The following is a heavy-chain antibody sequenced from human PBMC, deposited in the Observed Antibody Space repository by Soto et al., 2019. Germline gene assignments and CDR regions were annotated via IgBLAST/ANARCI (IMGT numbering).Heavy chain of an antibody. CDR2: INPDNGAA. V-gene: IGHV1-2*02. D-gene: IGHD2-8*02. Sequence: ASVKVFCKVSGYTFTGYYLHWARQAPGQGLEWMGWINPDNGAANYAQQFQGRVTMTRDTSISTVYLEFSSLRSDDTAVYFCARGEDYRWLFRYLDYWGQGALVTVSS. CDR3: ARGEDYRWLFRYLDY. J-gene: IGHJ4*02. CDR1: GYTFTGYY.